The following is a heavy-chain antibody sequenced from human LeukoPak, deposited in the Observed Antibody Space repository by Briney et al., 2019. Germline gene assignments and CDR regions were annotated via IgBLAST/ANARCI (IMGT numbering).Heavy chain of an antibody. J-gene: IGHJ3*02. V-gene: IGHV1-2*02. CDR3: ARDRGGSSMDAFDI. CDR2: INPNSGGT. D-gene: IGHD1-26*01. Sequence: ASVKVSCKASGYTFTGYYMHWVRQAPGQELEWMGWINPNSGGTNYAQKFQGRVTMTRDTSISTAYMELSRLRSDDTAVYYCARDRGGSSMDAFDIWGQGTMVTVSS. CDR1: GYTFTGYY.